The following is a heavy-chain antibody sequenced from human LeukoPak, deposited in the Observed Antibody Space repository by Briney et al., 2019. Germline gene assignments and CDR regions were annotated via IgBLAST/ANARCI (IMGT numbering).Heavy chain of an antibody. CDR1: GYTFTTYG. CDR3: ARDNSVGDSAWWFDP. J-gene: IGHJ5*02. CDR2: ISPYNGNT. D-gene: IGHD5-12*01. Sequence: GASVKVSCKASGYTFTTYGISWMRQAPGQGLEWMGWISPYNGNTKYAQKFQGRVTMTRDMATSTDYMEVSSLRSEDTAVYYCARDNSVGDSAWWFDPWGQGTLVTVSS. V-gene: IGHV1-18*01.